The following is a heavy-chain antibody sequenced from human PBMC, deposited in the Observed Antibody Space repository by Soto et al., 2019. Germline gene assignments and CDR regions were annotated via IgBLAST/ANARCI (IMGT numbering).Heavy chain of an antibody. D-gene: IGHD3-10*01. Sequence: GGSLRLSCAASGFTFSSYAIYRVRQAPGPGLEWVAVIWYDGSNKYYADSVKGRFTISRDNSKNTLYLQMNSLRAEDTAVYYCARDRGGSIPTTGSTMVRALYCMDVWGQGTTVTVSS. CDR3: ARDRGGSIPTTGSTMVRALYCMDV. CDR1: GFTFSSYA. V-gene: IGHV3-33*01. J-gene: IGHJ6*01. CDR2: IWYDGSNK.